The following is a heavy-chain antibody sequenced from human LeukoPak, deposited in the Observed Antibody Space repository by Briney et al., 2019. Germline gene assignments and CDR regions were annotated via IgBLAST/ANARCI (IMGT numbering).Heavy chain of an antibody. CDR1: GYTFTSYY. V-gene: IGHV1-46*01. D-gene: IGHD6-13*01. CDR3: ARALPAAGISVDY. Sequence: GASVKVSCKASGYTFTSYYMHWVRQAPGQGPEWMGIINPSGGSTSYAQKFQGRVTMTTDTSTSTAYMELRSLRSDDAAVYYCARALPAAGISVDYWGQGTLVTVSS. J-gene: IGHJ4*02. CDR2: INPSGGST.